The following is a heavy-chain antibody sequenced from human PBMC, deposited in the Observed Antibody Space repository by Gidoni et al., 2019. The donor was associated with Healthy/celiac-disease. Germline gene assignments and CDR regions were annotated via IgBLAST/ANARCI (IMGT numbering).Heavy chain of an antibody. CDR2: IYTSGST. Sequence: QVQLQESGPGLVKPSQTLSLTCTVSGGSISSGSYYWSWIRQPAGKGLEWIGRIYTSGSTTYNPSLKSRVTMSVDTSKNQFSLKLSSVTAADTAVYYCARTDGSGSYPFDYWGQGTLVTVSS. CDR3: ARTDGSGSYPFDY. CDR1: GGSISSGSYY. J-gene: IGHJ4*02. D-gene: IGHD3-10*01. V-gene: IGHV4-61*02.